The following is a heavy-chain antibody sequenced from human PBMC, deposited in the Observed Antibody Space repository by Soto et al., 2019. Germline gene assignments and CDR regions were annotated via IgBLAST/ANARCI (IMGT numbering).Heavy chain of an antibody. V-gene: IGHV3-11*06. CDR1: GFPFSDYY. D-gene: IGHD2-21*01. CDR2: ISPKSTYR. Sequence: GGSLRLSCATSGFPFSDYYMSWIRQAPGKGLEWLSHISPKSTYRNYADSVKGRFTISRDNTKSSLFLQMNSLGVEGTAVYYCTRGGGGGIFEHWGQGVLVTVYS. J-gene: IGHJ4*02. CDR3: TRGGGGGIFEH.